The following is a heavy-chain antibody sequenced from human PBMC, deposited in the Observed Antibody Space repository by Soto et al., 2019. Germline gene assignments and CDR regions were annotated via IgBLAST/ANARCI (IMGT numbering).Heavy chain of an antibody. J-gene: IGHJ4*02. D-gene: IGHD4-17*01. CDR3: ARYHDFGDYGYFDY. Sequence: QVQLQESGPGLVKPSETLSLTCTVSGGSVSSATYYWTWIRQPPGKGLEWIGYFYYSGSTNYNPSLKSRVTISVDTSKNQFSLKLISVTAADTAVYYCARYHDFGDYGYFDYWGQGTLVTVSS. CDR2: FYYSGST. V-gene: IGHV4-61*01. CDR1: GGSVSSATYY.